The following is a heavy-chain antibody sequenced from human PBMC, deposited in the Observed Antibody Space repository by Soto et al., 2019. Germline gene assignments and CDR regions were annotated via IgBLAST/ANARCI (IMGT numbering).Heavy chain of an antibody. V-gene: IGHV1-8*01. D-gene: IGHD2-15*01. CDR2: MNPNSGNT. J-gene: IGHJ6*03. Sequence: ASVKVSCKASGYTFTSYDINWVRQATGQGLEWMGWMNPNSGNTGYAQKFQGRVTMTRNTSISTAYMELSSLRSEDTAVYYCAREAVVVVVAATDYYYYYYMDVWGKGTTVTVSS. CDR1: GYTFTSYD. CDR3: AREAVVVVVAATDYYYYYYMDV.